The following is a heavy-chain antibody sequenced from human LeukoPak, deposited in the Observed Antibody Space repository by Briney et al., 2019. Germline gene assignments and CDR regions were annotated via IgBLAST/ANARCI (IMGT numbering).Heavy chain of an antibody. D-gene: IGHD6-13*01. J-gene: IGHJ4*02. V-gene: IGHV3-33*01. Sequence: PGGSLRLSCAASGFSLSAYGVHRVRQAPGKGLEWVAVIWYDGTSKDYADSVKGRFTFSRDNSKNTLYLQMNSLTVEDTAVYYCARSQSSSLIDYWGQGTLVTVSS. CDR2: IWYDGTSK. CDR3: ARSQSSSLIDY. CDR1: GFSLSAYG.